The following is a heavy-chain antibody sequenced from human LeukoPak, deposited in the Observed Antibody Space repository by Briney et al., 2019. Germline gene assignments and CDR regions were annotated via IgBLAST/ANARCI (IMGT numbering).Heavy chain of an antibody. CDR2: IRYDGSNK. CDR3: AKEGYSSSWYHAY. D-gene: IGHD6-13*01. J-gene: IGHJ4*02. CDR1: GFTFSSYG. Sequence: GGSLRLSCAASGFTFSSYGMHWVRQAPGKGLEWVAFIRYDGSNKYYADSVKGRFTISRDNSKNTLYLQMNSLRAEDTAVYYCAKEGYSSSWYHAYWGQGTLVTVSS. V-gene: IGHV3-30*02.